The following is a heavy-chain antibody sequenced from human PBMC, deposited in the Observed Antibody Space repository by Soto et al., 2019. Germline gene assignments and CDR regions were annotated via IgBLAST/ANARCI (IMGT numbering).Heavy chain of an antibody. CDR2: IYYSGTT. J-gene: IGHJ6*02. CDR3: ARDHKWDGMDV. Sequence: PSETLSLTCSVSGGSFISDSFIFVCVRQFPWKGLELIGYIYYSGTTYYNPSLRSRVIMSVDTSKNQFSLKLSSVTAADTAVYYCARDHKWDGMDVWGQGTTVTVSS. V-gene: IGHV4-31*03. CDR1: GGSFISDSFI. D-gene: IGHD1-26*01.